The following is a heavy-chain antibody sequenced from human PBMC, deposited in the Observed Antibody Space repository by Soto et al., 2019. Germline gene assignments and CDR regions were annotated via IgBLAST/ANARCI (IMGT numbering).Heavy chain of an antibody. CDR1: GFTFGDYI. V-gene: IGHV3-21*01. J-gene: IGHJ3*02. Sequence: AQLVESGGSLVKPGGSLRLSCAASGFTFGDYIMNWVRQAPGRGLEWVASISHSGTYIFYADSVKGRFTISRDNAKYSLYLQMNSLRVEDTAIYYCASPRDYCVSTTNCFIAFDIWGQGTRVTVSS. D-gene: IGHD2-2*01. CDR3: ASPRDYCVSTTNCFIAFDI. CDR2: ISHSGTYI.